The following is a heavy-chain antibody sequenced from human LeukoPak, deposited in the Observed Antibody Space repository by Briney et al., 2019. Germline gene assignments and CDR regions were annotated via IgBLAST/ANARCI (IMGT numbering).Heavy chain of an antibody. D-gene: IGHD3-10*01. CDR1: GGSISSVNDY. V-gene: IGHV4-61*02. J-gene: IGHJ5*02. CDR2: TSRSGST. CDR3: MRGAYGSRNSNWFDP. Sequence: PSETLSLTCTVSGGSISSVNDYWSWIRQPAGKGLEWIGRTSRSGSTDYNPSLKTRVAISVDTSENQFYLKVTSVTAADTAVYWCMRGAYGSRNSNWFDPWGQGTLVTVSS.